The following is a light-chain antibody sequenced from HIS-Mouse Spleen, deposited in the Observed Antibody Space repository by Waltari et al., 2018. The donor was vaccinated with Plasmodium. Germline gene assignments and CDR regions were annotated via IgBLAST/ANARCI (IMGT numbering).Light chain of an antibody. CDR3: YSTDSSGNHRV. CDR2: EDS. V-gene: IGLV3-10*01. Sequence: SYELTQPPSVSVSPGQPARITCSGDALTKQYAYWYQQKAGQAPVLVIYEDSKRPSGIPERFSGSSSGTMATLTISGAQVEDEADYYCYSTDSSGNHRVFGGGTKLTVL. CDR1: ALTKQY. J-gene: IGLJ3*02.